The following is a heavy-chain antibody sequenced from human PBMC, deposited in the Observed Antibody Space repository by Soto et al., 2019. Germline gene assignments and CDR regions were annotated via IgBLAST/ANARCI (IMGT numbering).Heavy chain of an antibody. V-gene: IGHV1-24*01. CDR2: FDPEDGET. Sequence: ASVKVSCKVSGYTLTELSMHWGRQAPGKGLEWMGGFDPEDGETIYAQKFQGRVTMTEDTSTDTAYMELSSLRSEDTAVYYCATGYSSSGYYFDYWGQGTLVTVSS. CDR1: GYTLTELS. J-gene: IGHJ4*02. D-gene: IGHD6-13*01. CDR3: ATGYSSSGYYFDY.